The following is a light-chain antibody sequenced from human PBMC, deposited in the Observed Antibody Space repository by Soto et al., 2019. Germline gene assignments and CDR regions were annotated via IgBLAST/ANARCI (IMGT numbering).Light chain of an antibody. J-gene: IGKJ1*01. Sequence: DIHMTQSPSTLSASVLDIVTMTFRASQSIHLWLAWYQQKPGKAPKLLIYDVSSLDGGVPSRFSGSGSGTEFTLTISGLQTDDFATYYCQHCDTSWPFGQGTKVDI. CDR3: QHCDTSWP. V-gene: IGKV1-5*01. CDR1: QSIHLW. CDR2: DVS.